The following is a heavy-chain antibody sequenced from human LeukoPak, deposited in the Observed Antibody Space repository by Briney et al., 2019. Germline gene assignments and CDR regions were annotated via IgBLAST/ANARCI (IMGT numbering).Heavy chain of an antibody. D-gene: IGHD5-12*01. CDR2: IYYTGST. CDR1: GGSISSSRYY. V-gene: IGHV4-39*01. J-gene: IGHJ4*02. CDR3: ARRGVVATPDADF. Sequence: ASETLSLTCTVSGGSISSSRYYWGWIRQPPGKGLEWIGSIYYTGSTYYNPSLRSRVSISVDTSKNQFTLKLSSVTAADTAVYYCARRGVVATPDADFWGQGTLVTVSA.